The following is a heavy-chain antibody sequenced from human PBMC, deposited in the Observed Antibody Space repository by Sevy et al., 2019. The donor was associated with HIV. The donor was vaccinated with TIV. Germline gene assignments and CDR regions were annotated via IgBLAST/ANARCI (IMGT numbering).Heavy chain of an antibody. CDR2: IFGARGVI. J-gene: IGHJ3*02. V-gene: IGHV3-23*01. CDR3: AGGRYDSSGSFDAFDI. D-gene: IGHD3-22*01. CDR1: GFTFTNYA. Sequence: GGSLRLSCAASGFTFTNYAMNWVRQAPGKGLEWVSTIFGARGVIYDADSLKGRFTISRDNSKNTRYLQMDSLRAEDTAVYYCAGGRYDSSGSFDAFDIWGQGTMVTVSS.